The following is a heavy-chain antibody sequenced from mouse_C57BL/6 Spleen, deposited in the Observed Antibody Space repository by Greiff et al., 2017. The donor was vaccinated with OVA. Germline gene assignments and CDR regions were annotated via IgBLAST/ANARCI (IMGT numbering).Heavy chain of an antibody. Sequence: VQLQQSGPELVKPGASVKISCKASGYSFTDYNMNWVKQSNGKSLEWIGVINPNYGTTSYNQKFKGKATLTVDQSSSTAYMQLNSLTSEDSAVYYWTRGGGTTAQASGFAFWGKGTLVTVSA. CDR3: TRGGGTTAQASGFAF. J-gene: IGHJ3*01. CDR1: GYSFTDYN. CDR2: INPNYGTT. V-gene: IGHV1-39*01. D-gene: IGHD3-2*02.